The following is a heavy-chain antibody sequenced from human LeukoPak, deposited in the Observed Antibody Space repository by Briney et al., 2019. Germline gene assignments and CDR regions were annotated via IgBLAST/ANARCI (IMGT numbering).Heavy chain of an antibody. CDR1: GFTFTGHN. D-gene: IGHD1-14*01. Sequence: GGSLSLSCAASGFTFTGHNMNWVRQAPGKGLEWISFVSISSGTIYYADSVKGRFSISRDNAKSSLDMQLNSLRAEDTAVYYCARDALNPSWDQYGMDVWGQGTTVTVSS. J-gene: IGHJ6*02. CDR3: ARDALNPSWDQYGMDV. CDR2: VSISSGTI. V-gene: IGHV3-48*04.